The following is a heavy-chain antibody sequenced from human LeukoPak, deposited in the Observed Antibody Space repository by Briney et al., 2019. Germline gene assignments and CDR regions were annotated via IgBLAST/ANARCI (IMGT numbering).Heavy chain of an antibody. CDR1: GGSISSGGYY. D-gene: IGHD6-6*01. CDR3: VREITEYSSSSGAFDI. V-gene: IGHV4-30-2*01. J-gene: IGHJ3*02. Sequence: PSETLSLTCTVSGGSISSGGYYWSWIRQPPGKGLEWIGYIYHSGSTYYNPSLKSRVTISVDRSKNQFSLKLSSVTAADTAVYYCVREITEYSSSSGAFDIWGQGTMVTVSS. CDR2: IYHSGST.